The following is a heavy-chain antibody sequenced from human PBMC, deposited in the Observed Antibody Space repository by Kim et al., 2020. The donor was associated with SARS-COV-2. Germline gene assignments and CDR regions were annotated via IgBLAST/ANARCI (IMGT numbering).Heavy chain of an antibody. V-gene: IGHV4-39*01. CDR3: ARDYDILTGYYDY. Sequence: YNPSLKSRVTISVDTSKNQFSLKLSSVTAADTAVYYCARDYDILTGYYDYWGQGTLVTVSS. J-gene: IGHJ4*02. D-gene: IGHD3-9*01.